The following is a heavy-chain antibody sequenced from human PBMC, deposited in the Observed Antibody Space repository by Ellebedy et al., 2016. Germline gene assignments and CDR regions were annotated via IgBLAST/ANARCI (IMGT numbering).Heavy chain of an antibody. CDR1: GFTFSSYS. CDR2: ISGSSSHI. J-gene: IGHJ4*02. CDR3: SRVLDD. V-gene: IGHV3-21*01. Sequence: GESLKISXAASGFTFSSYSMNWVRQAPGKGLEWVSSISGSSSHIYYADSVKGRFTISRDNAKNSLYLQMNSLRAEDTAVYYCSRVLDDWGQGTLVTVSS.